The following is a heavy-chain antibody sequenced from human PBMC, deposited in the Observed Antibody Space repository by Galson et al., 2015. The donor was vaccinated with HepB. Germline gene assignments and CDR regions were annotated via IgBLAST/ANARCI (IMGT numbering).Heavy chain of an antibody. D-gene: IGHD5-18*01. V-gene: IGHV3-23*01. CDR1: GFAFDTHA. CDR3: AKGYGLFDS. CDR2: ISGNGDST. J-gene: IGHJ5*01. Sequence: SLRLSCAASGFAFDTHALSWVRQAPGRGLEWISGISGNGDSTFYADSVKGRFTVSRDNSNNMLYLQMNSLRAEDAGLYFCAKGYGLFDSWGQGIPVTVSS.